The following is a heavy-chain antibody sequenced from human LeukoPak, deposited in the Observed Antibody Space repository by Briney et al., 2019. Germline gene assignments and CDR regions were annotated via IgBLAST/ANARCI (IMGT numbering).Heavy chain of an antibody. CDR3: AKDLGYGSSLYYYYGMDV. D-gene: IGHD6-6*01. Sequence: GGSLRLSCAASGFTFSSYAMSWVRQAPGKGLEWVSAISGSGGSTYYADSVKGRFTTSRDNSKNTLYLQMNSLRAEDTAVYYCAKDLGYGSSLYYYYGMDVWGQGTTVTVSS. J-gene: IGHJ6*02. V-gene: IGHV3-23*01. CDR2: ISGSGGST. CDR1: GFTFSSYA.